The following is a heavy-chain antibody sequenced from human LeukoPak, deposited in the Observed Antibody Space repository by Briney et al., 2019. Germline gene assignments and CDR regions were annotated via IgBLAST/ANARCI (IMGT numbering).Heavy chain of an antibody. V-gene: IGHV3-23*01. CDR1: GFPLSSYA. CDR2: TSSSDAGT. J-gene: IGHJ4*02. CDR3: AKPARTDYADF. D-gene: IGHD1-14*01. Sequence: GGSLRLSCAASGFPLSSYAMSWVRQAPGKGLEWVSATSSSDAGTYYAGSVRGRFTISRDNSKNTLYLQMNSLRAEDTAVYYCAKPARTDYADFWGQGTLVTVSS.